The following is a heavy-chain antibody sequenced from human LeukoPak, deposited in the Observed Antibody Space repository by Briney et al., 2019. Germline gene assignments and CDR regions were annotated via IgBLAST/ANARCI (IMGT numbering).Heavy chain of an antibody. CDR2: ISWNSGSI. V-gene: IGHV3-9*01. CDR3: AKDGPGIAVARGGVGYYFDY. CDR1: GFTFDDYA. J-gene: IGHJ4*02. D-gene: IGHD6-19*01. Sequence: GGSLRLSCAASGFTFDDYAMHWVRQAPGKGLEWVSGISWNSGSIGYADSVKGRFTISRDNAKNSLYLQMNSLRAEDTAVYYCAKDGPGIAVARGGVGYYFDYWGQGTLVTVSS.